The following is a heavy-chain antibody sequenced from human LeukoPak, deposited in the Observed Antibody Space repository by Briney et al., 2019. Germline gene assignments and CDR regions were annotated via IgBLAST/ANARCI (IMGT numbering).Heavy chain of an antibody. Sequence: ASVKVSCKASGGTFSSYAISWVRQAPGQGLEWMGGIIPILGTANYAQKFQGRVTITADESTSTAYMELSSLRSEDTAVYYCAISYYYDSSGYYSHFDYWGQGTLVTVSS. V-gene: IGHV1-69*13. CDR3: AISYYYDSSGYYSHFDY. D-gene: IGHD3-22*01. CDR1: GGTFSSYA. J-gene: IGHJ4*02. CDR2: IIPILGTA.